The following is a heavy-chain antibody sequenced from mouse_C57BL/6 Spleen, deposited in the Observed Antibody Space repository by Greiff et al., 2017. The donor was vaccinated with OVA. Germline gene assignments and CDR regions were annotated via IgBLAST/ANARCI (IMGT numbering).Heavy chain of an antibody. CDR2: IDPSDSYT. J-gene: IGHJ4*01. Sequence: QVQLQQSGAELVRPGTSVKLSCKASGYTFTSYWMHWVKQRPGQGLEWIGVIDPSDSYTNYNQKFKGKATLTVDTSSSTAYMQLSSLTSEDSAVYYCAYYGSRMDYWGQGTSVTVSS. V-gene: IGHV1-59*01. CDR1: GYTFTSYW. CDR3: AYYGSRMDY. D-gene: IGHD1-1*01.